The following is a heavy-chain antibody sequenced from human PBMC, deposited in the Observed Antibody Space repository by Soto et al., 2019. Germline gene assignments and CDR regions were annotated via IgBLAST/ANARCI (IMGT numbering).Heavy chain of an antibody. J-gene: IGHJ4*02. CDR1: GFTFSNYA. CDR3: AKKYYFGSGSYVFDFDY. V-gene: IGHV3-23*01. D-gene: IGHD3-10*01. CDR2: MSGTAGNT. Sequence: EVQLLESGGGSVQPGGSLRLSCAASGFTFSNYAMTWVRPAPGKGLEWVSTMSGTAGNTYYADSVKGRFTISRDTSKNTLYLQMNSLRAEDTAVYYCAKKYYFGSGSYVFDFDYWGQGTLVTVSS.